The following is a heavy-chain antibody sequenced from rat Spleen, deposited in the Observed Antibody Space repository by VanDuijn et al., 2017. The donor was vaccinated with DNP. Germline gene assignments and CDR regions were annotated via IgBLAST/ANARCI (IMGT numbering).Heavy chain of an antibody. CDR1: GFTFSTYW. V-gene: IGHV5-58*01. J-gene: IGHJ2*01. D-gene: IGHD1-2*01. CDR3: ASWSPIAPISTSNY. CDR2: INTDGGST. Sequence: VQLKESGPGLVQPSQTLSLTCTVSGFTFSTYWMFWIRQAPGKGLEWVASINTDGGSTYYPDSVKGRFTLSRENAENTIYLQMNSLRSEDTATYYCASWSPIAPISTSNYWGQGVMVTVSS.